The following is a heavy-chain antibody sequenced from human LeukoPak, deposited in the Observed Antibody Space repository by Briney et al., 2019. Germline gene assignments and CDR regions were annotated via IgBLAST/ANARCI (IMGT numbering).Heavy chain of an antibody. CDR1: GFTLSNSG. J-gene: IGHJ4*02. CDR2: LWYDGGSQ. D-gene: IGHD3-10*01. V-gene: IGHV3-33*01. CDR3: GRDSSYGVDY. Sequence: PGRSLRLSCAVSGFTLSNSGMHWVRQAPGKGLDWVAVLWYDGGSQYYADPVKSRFTISRENSKNTLYLQMNSLRAEDTAVYYCGRDSSYGVDYWGQGTLVTVSS.